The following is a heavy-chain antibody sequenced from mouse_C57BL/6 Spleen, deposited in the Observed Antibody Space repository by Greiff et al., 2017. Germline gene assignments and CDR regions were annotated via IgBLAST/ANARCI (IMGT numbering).Heavy chain of an antibody. CDR2: IRNKANGYTK. Sequence: EVKLVESGGGLVQPGGSLSLSCAASGFTFTDYYMSWVRQPPGKALEWLGFIRNKANGYTKEYSASVKGRFTISRDNSQSILYLQMNALRAEDSATYYCARYTGIAFDYWGQGTTRTVSS. D-gene: IGHD4-1*01. V-gene: IGHV7-3*01. J-gene: IGHJ2*01. CDR3: ARYTGIAFDY. CDR1: GFTFTDYY.